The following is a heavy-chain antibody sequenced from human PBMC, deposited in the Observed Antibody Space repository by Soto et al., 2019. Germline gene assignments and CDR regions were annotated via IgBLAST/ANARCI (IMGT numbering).Heavy chain of an antibody. D-gene: IGHD3-22*01. CDR3: AKMGSGYYSFDY. Sequence: GGSLRLSCAASGFTFSSYAMSWVRQAPGKGLEWVSAISGSGGSTYYADSVKGRFTISRDNSKSTLYLQMNSLRAEDTAVYYCAKMGSGYYSFDYWGQGTLVTVSS. V-gene: IGHV3-23*01. CDR1: GFTFSSYA. J-gene: IGHJ4*02. CDR2: ISGSGGST.